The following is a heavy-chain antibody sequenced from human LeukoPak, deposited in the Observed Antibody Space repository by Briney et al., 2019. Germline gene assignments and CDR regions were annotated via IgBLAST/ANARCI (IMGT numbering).Heavy chain of an antibody. V-gene: IGHV3-23*01. D-gene: IGHD2-15*01. CDR2: SSGSGGST. CDR3: AKVAGGYCGGGSCYGGGDAFDI. CDR1: GFTFSSYA. J-gene: IGHJ3*02. Sequence: GGSLRLSCAASGFTFSSYAMSWGRQAPGKGREWVSASSGSGGSTYYADSVKGRVTISIDKSKNKLYLQLSALSAEDTAVYYCAKVAGGYCGGGSCYGGGDAFDIWGQGTMVTVSS.